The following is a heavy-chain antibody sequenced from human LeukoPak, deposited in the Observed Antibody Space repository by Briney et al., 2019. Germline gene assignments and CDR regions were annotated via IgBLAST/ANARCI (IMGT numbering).Heavy chain of an antibody. CDR1: VGSISSYY. CDR3: ARDEGANFFDY. D-gene: IGHD1-26*01. J-gene: IGHJ4*02. Sequence: PSETLSLTCTVSVGSISSYYWSWIRQPPGKGLEWIGYIYYSGSTNYNPSLKSRVTISVDTSKNQFSLELSSVTAADTAVYYCARDEGANFFDYWGQGTLVTVSS. V-gene: IGHV4-59*01. CDR2: IYYSGST.